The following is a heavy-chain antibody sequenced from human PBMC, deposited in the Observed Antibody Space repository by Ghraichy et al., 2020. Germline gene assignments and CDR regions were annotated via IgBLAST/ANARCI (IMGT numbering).Heavy chain of an antibody. V-gene: IGHV3-23*01. D-gene: IGHD3-10*01. CDR1: GFTFSTYA. Sequence: GGSLRLSCAASGFTFSTYAMSWVRQAPGKGPEWVSAISGNGASTNYADSVRGRFTISRDNSKNTLYLQMNSLRVEETAVYYCAKKFYYGSESTSDLFDYWGQGTLVTVSS. J-gene: IGHJ4*02. CDR2: ISGNGAST. CDR3: AKKFYYGSESTSDLFDY.